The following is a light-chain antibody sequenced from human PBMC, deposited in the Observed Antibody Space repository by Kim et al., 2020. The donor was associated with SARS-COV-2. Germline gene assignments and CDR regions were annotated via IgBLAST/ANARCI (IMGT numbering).Light chain of an antibody. V-gene: IGLV2-14*03. Sequence: QSALTQPASVSGSPGQSITISCTGTSSDVGGYNYVSWYQQHPGKAPKLMIYDVSNRPSGVSNRFSGYKSGNTASLTISGLQAEDEADYYCRSYTSSSHLVFGTGTKVTVL. J-gene: IGLJ1*01. CDR2: DVS. CDR1: SSDVGGYNY. CDR3: RSYTSSSHLV.